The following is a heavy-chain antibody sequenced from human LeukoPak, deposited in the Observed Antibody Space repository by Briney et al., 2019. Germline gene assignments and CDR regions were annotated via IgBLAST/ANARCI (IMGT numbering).Heavy chain of an antibody. CDR3: ARVYYYDSSGYYYLDY. J-gene: IGHJ4*02. D-gene: IGHD3-22*01. CDR1: GYTFTSYG. V-gene: IGHV1-18*01. Sequence: SVKVSCKASGYTFTSYGISWVRQAPGQGLEWMGWISAYNGNTNYAQKFQGRVTITADESTSTAYMELSSLRSEDTAVYYCARVYYYDSSGYYYLDYWGQGTLVTVSS. CDR2: ISAYNGNT.